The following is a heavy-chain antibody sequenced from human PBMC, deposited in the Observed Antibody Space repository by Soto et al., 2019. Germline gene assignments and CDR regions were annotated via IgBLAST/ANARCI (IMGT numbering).Heavy chain of an antibody. Sequence: SETLSLTCAVYGGSFSGYYWSWIRQPPGKGLEWIGEINHSRSTNYNPSLKSRVTISVDTSKNQFSLKLSSVTAADTAVYYCARGALGYCIDYWGQGTLVTVSS. CDR3: ARGALGYCIDY. D-gene: IGHD2-15*01. CDR2: INHSRST. CDR1: GGSFSGYY. V-gene: IGHV4-34*01. J-gene: IGHJ4*02.